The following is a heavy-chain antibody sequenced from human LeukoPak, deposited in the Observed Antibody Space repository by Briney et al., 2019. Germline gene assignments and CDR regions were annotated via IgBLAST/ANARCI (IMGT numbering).Heavy chain of an antibody. V-gene: IGHV3-30-3*01. CDR1: GFPFSSYA. Sequence: GGSLRLSCTASGFPFSSYAMHWVRQAPGKGLEWVAVISYDGSNKYYADSVKGRFTISRDNSKNTLYLQMNSLRAEDTAVYYCARDPNYYDSSGYYLDYWGQGTLVTVSS. J-gene: IGHJ4*02. CDR3: ARDPNYYDSSGYYLDY. D-gene: IGHD3-22*01. CDR2: ISYDGSNK.